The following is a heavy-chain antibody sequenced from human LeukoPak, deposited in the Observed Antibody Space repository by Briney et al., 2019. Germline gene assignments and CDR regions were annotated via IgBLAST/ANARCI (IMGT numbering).Heavy chain of an antibody. D-gene: IGHD3-10*01. V-gene: IGHV3-53*01. CDR2: TQSGGST. J-gene: IGHJ5*02. CDR3: ARNQRTYGSGSANWFDP. Sequence: GGSLRLSCAASGLTTSTNYTNTHRQAPAKPPETAPVTQSGGSTYYADSVKGRFTISRDNSKNTLYLQMNSLRAEDTAVYYCARNQRTYGSGSANWFDPWGQGTLVTVSS. CDR1: GLTTSTNY.